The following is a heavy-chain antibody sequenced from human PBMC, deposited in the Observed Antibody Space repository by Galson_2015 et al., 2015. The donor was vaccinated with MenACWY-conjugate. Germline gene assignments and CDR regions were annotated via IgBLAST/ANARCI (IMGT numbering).Heavy chain of an antibody. CDR3: AKGRVKGLSWYFDL. D-gene: IGHD2/OR15-2a*01. CDR1: GFTFSSYA. Sequence: SLRLSCAASGFTFSSYAMSWVRQAPGKGLEWVSAISGSGGSTYYADSVKGRFTISRDNSKNTLYLQMNNLRAEDTAVYYCAKGRVKGLSWYFDLWGRGTLVTVSS. J-gene: IGHJ2*01. V-gene: IGHV3-23*01. CDR2: ISGSGGST.